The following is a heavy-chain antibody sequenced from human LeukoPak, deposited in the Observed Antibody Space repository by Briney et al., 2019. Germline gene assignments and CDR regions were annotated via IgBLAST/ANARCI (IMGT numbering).Heavy chain of an antibody. CDR3: ARMTPDSPSFDY. Sequence: SGPALVKPTQTLTLTCTFSGFSLSTREMCVAWIRQPPGKALEWLARIDWDDDKFYSTSLKTRLTISKDTSKNQVVLTMTNMDPVDTATYYCARMTPDSPSFDYWGQGTLVTASS. V-gene: IGHV2-70*17. J-gene: IGHJ4*02. CDR2: IDWDDDK. D-gene: IGHD2-21*01. CDR1: GFSLSTREMC.